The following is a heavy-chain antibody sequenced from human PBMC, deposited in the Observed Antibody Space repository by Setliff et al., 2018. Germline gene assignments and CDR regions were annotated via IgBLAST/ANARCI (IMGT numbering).Heavy chain of an antibody. CDR2: ISPSSSHI. CDR3: ARGGRFAHYMDV. J-gene: IGHJ6*03. V-gene: IGHV3-21*04. Sequence: GGSLRLSCAASGFTFSTYSLIWVRQAPGTGLEWVSSISPSSSHIYCADSVKGRFTISRDNAKNSLYLQMNSLRAEDTAVYYCARGGRFAHYMDVWGKGTTVTVSS. CDR1: GFTFSTYS. D-gene: IGHD3-3*01.